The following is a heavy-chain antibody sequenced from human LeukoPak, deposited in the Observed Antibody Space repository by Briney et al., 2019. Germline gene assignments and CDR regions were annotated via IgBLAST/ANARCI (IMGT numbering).Heavy chain of an antibody. V-gene: IGHV4-59*01. CDR2: IYYSGST. CDR3: ARVPLYASKWYLYY. CDR1: GGSISSYY. J-gene: IGHJ4*02. D-gene: IGHD2/OR15-2a*01. Sequence: PSEALSLTCTVSGGSISSYYWSWIRQPPGKGLEWIGYIYYSGSTNYNPSLKSRVTISVDTSKNQFSLKLSSVTAADTAVYYCARVPLYASKWYLYYWVQGTLVTVSS.